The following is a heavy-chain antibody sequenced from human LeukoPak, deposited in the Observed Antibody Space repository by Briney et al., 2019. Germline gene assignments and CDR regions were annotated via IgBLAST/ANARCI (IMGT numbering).Heavy chain of an antibody. V-gene: IGHV4-39*02. D-gene: IGHD2-2*01. Sequence: SETLSLTCTVSGGSISSSSYYWGWIRQPPGKGLEWIGSIYYSGSTYYNPSLKSRVTISVDTSKNQFSLKLNSVTAADTAVYYCARDRTLYCFSTNCPYYFDYWGQGTLVTVSS. CDR3: ARDRTLYCFSTNCPYYFDY. CDR1: GGSISSSSYY. J-gene: IGHJ4*02. CDR2: IYYSGST.